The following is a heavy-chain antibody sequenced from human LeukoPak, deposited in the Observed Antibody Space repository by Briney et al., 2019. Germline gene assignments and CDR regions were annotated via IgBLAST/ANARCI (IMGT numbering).Heavy chain of an antibody. V-gene: IGHV3-74*01. J-gene: IGHJ4*02. CDR1: GFTFSSYW. Sequence: PGGSLRLSCAASGFTFSSYWMHWVRQAPGKGLVWVSRISGDGSGITLADSVKGRFSISRDNAENTLYLQMNSLRAEDTAIYYCARRGGLGYGDLDYWGQGTLVTVSS. CDR2: ISGDGSGI. D-gene: IGHD4-17*01. CDR3: ARRGGLGYGDLDY.